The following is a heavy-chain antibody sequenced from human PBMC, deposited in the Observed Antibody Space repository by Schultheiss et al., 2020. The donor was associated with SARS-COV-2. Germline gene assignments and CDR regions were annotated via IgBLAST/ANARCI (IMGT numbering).Heavy chain of an antibody. CDR3: VRGHPAKYDP. Sequence: GESLKISCTASGFTFGDYAMSWFRQAPGKGLEYVSAISSNGGSTYYADSVKGRFTISRDNAKNTLYLQLNSLRAEDTAVYYCVRGHPAKYDPWGQGTLVTVSS. V-gene: IGHV3-64*04. CDR2: ISSNGGST. CDR1: GFTFGDYA. D-gene: IGHD6-6*01. J-gene: IGHJ5*02.